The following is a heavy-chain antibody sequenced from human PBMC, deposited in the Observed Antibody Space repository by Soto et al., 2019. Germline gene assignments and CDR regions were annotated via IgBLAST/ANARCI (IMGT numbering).Heavy chain of an antibody. V-gene: IGHV3-74*01. CDR3: TTVFEY. Sequence: PGGSLRLSCAASGFTFTNYWMHWVRQVPGKGLVWVSRIDGVGTGTSYSDSVRGRFTISRDNAENMLYLQMNSLRADDTAVYYCTTVFEYWCQGTLVTVSS. CDR2: IDGVGTGT. J-gene: IGHJ4*02. CDR1: GFTFTNYW.